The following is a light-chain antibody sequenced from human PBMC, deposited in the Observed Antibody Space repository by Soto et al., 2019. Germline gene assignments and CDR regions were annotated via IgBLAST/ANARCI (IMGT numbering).Light chain of an antibody. CDR1: QSVSSY. J-gene: IGKJ2*01. V-gene: IGKV3-11*01. CDR3: QQRSNWPPRYT. CDR2: DAS. Sequence: EIVLTQSPETLSLSPGERATLSCRASQSVSSYLVWYQQKPGQAPMLLIYDASNRATGIPARFSGSGSGTDFTLTISSLEPEDFAVYYCQQRSNWPPRYTFGQGTKLEIK.